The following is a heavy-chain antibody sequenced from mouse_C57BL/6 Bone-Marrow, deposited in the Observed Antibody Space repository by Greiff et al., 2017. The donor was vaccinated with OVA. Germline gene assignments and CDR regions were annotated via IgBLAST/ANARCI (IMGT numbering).Heavy chain of an antibody. D-gene: IGHD1-1*01. J-gene: IGHJ2*01. CDR1: GFNIKDYY. CDR2: IDPEDGDT. V-gene: IGHV14-1*01. Sequence: VQLQQSGAELVRPGASVKLSCTASGFNIKDYYMHWVKQRPEQGLEWIGRIDPEDGDTEYAPKFQGKATMTADTSSNTAYLQLSSRTSEDTAVYYCTTGVEYYGSPRFDDWGQGTTLTVSS. CDR3: TTGVEYYGSPRFDD.